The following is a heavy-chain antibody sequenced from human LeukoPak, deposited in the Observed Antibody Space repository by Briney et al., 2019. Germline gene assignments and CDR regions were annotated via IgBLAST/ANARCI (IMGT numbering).Heavy chain of an antibody. Sequence: GRSLRLSCAASGFTFDDYAMHWVRQAPGKGLEWVSGISWNSGSIGYADSVKGRFTISRDNAKNSLYLQMNSLRAEDTALYYCAKDSHYDILTGYYNDYWGQGTLVTVSS. CDR2: ISWNSGSI. CDR3: AKDSHYDILTGYYNDY. CDR1: GFTFDDYA. D-gene: IGHD3-9*01. V-gene: IGHV3-9*01. J-gene: IGHJ4*02.